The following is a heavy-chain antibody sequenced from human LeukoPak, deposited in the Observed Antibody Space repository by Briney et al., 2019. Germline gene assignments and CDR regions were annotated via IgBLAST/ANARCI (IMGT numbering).Heavy chain of an antibody. V-gene: IGHV4-34*01. J-gene: IGHJ5*02. CDR3: AREGNLETYYYDSRDYTEGFDP. Sequence: SETLSLTCAVYGGSFSGDYWSWIRQPPGKGLEWIGESNHSGNTNYNPSLKSRVTISVDTSKNQFSLKLSSVTAADTAVYYCAREGNLETYYYDSRDYTEGFDPWGQGTLVTVSS. D-gene: IGHD3-22*01. CDR2: SNHSGNT. CDR1: GGSFSGDY.